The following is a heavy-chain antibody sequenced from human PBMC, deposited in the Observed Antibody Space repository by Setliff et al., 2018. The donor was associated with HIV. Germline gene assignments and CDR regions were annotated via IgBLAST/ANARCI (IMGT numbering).Heavy chain of an antibody. CDR1: GVTFNTYA. CDR2: IFAFLNIP. J-gene: IGHJ4*02. V-gene: IGHV1-69*10. Sequence: GASVKVSCKTSGVTFNTYAFSWVRQAPGQGLEWMGDIFAFLNIPNYAQKFQGRVTITADKPTSTAYMELTGLRSEDTAIYYCATAQSIATANFDYWGQGTLVTVSS. CDR3: ATAQSIATANFDY. D-gene: IGHD6-6*01.